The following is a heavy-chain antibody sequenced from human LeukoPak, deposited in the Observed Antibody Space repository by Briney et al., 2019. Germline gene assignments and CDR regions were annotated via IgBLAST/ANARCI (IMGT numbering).Heavy chain of an antibody. CDR3: ATHCSGGSCYGAAGRVDDY. D-gene: IGHD2-15*01. CDR2: IYTSGST. CDR1: GGSISSGSYY. J-gene: IGHJ4*02. Sequence: SQTLSLTCTVSGGSISSGSYYWSWIRQPAGKGLEWIGRIYTSGSTNYNPSLKCRVTISVDTSKNQFSLKLSSVTAADTAVYYCATHCSGGSCYGAAGRVDDYWGQGTLVTVSS. V-gene: IGHV4-61*02.